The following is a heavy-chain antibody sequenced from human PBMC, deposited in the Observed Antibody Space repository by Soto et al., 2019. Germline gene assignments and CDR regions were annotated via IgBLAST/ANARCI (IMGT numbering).Heavy chain of an antibody. CDR1: GFTFSSYS. CDR2: ISSSSSTK. D-gene: IGHD3-16*02. J-gene: IGHJ4*02. Sequence: EVQLVESGGGLVQPGGSLRLSCAASGFTFSSYSMNWVRQAPGKGLEWVSYISSSSSTKYYADSVKGRFTISRDNAKNSLYLQMNSLRYEDTAVYFSAGLEWGSYRGDYWGQGTQVTVSS. V-gene: IGHV3-48*02. CDR3: AGLEWGSYRGDY.